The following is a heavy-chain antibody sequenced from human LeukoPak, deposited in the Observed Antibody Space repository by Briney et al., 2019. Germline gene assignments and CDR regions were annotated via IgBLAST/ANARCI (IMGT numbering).Heavy chain of an antibody. V-gene: IGHV3-74*01. D-gene: IGHD4-17*01. CDR1: GFTFSTYW. Sequence: GGSLRLSCAASGFTFSTYWMHWVRQVPGKGLVWISRINSDGSVSYADSVKGRFTFSRDNAKNTLYLQMNSLRAEDTAVYYCARATVTLDFDYWGQGTLVTVSS. J-gene: IGHJ4*02. CDR3: ARATVTLDFDY. CDR2: INSDGSV.